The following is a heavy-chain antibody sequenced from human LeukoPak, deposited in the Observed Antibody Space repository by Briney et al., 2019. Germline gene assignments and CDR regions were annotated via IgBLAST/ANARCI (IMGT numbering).Heavy chain of an antibody. CDR1: GGSISSYY. D-gene: IGHD6-19*01. J-gene: IGHJ4*02. V-gene: IGHV4-4*07. CDR3: ARASNGSGWYGY. CDR2: IYTSGST. Sequence: SEALSLTCTVYGGSISSYYWSWIRQPAGKGLAWIGRIYTSGSTNYNPSLKSRVTMSVDTSKNQFSLKVSSVTAADTAVYYCARASNGSGWYGYWGQGTLVTVSS.